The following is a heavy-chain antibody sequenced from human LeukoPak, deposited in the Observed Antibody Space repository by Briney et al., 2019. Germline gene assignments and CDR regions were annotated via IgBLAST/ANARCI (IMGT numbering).Heavy chain of an antibody. CDR2: IIPILGIA. Sequence: ASVKVSCKASGGTFTSYAISWVRQAPGQGLEWMGRIIPILGIANYAQKFQGRVTITADKSTSTAYMELSSLRSEDTAVYYCSRRKEMATPPAAFDTWGQGTMVTVSS. V-gene: IGHV1-69*04. CDR1: GGTFTSYA. J-gene: IGHJ3*02. D-gene: IGHD5-12*01. CDR3: SRRKEMATPPAAFDT.